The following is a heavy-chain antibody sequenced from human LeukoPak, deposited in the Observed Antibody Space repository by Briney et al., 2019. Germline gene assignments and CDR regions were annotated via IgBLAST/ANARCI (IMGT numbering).Heavy chain of an antibody. CDR3: ARDSPGYCSSTSCYLPIGY. CDR1: GGSFSGYY. CDR2: IYTSGST. Sequence: SETLSLTCAVYGGSFSGYYWSWIRQPAGKGLEWIGRIYTSGSTNYNPSLKSRVTMSVDTSKNQFSLKLSSVTAADTAVYYCARDSPGYCSSTSCYLPIGYWGQGTLVTVPS. V-gene: IGHV4-4*07. J-gene: IGHJ4*02. D-gene: IGHD2-2*03.